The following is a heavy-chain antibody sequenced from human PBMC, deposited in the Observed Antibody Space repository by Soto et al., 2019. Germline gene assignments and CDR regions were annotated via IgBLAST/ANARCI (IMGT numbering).Heavy chain of an antibody. Sequence: GSLRLSCAASGFTFSSNYMSWVRQAPGKGLEWVSVIYSGGSTYYADSVKGRFTISRDNSKNTLYLQMNSLRAEDTAVYYCARDSPTYSSRSSTYGMDVWGQGTTVTVSS. D-gene: IGHD6-13*01. J-gene: IGHJ6*02. CDR1: GFTFSSNY. CDR2: IYSGGST. V-gene: IGHV3-53*01. CDR3: ARDSPTYSSRSSTYGMDV.